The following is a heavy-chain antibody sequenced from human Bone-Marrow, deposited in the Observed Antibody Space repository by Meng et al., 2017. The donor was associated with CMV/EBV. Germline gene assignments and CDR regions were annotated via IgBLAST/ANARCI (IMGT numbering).Heavy chain of an antibody. CDR2: IIPIFGTA. Sequence: SVKVSCKASGGTFSSYAISWVRQAPGQGLEWMGGIIPIFGTANYAQKFQGRVTITADKSTSTAYMELSSLRSEDTAVYYCARDLFDCSSTSCQTGAFDIWGQGTMVTVSS. CDR3: ARDLFDCSSTSCQTGAFDI. D-gene: IGHD2-2*01. CDR1: GGTFSSYA. J-gene: IGHJ3*02. V-gene: IGHV1-69*06.